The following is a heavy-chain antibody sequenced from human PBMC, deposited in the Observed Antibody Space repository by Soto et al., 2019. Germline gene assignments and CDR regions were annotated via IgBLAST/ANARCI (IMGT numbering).Heavy chain of an antibody. CDR1: GFSLSASGAS. V-gene: IGHV2-5*01. CDR2: IYWNDDK. CDR3: VHRLDLPGLAFDP. J-gene: IGHJ5*02. Sequence: GSGPTLVNPTPPLRWTCAFSGFSLSASGASVGWIRQPPGKALEWLAHIYWNDDKGYSPSLRSRLTTSKDTSKNQVVLTFTNMDPADTGTYYCVHRLDLPGLAFDPWGQGTLVTVSS.